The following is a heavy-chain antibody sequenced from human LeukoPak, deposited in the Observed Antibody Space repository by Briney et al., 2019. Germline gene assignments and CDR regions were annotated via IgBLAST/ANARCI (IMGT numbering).Heavy chain of an antibody. Sequence: ASVKVSCKASGGTFSSYAISWVRQAPGQGLEWMGGIIPIFGTANYAQKFQGRVTITADESTSTAYMELSSLRSEDTAAYYCARVNPSPRPPTGWFDPWGQGTLVTVSS. V-gene: IGHV1-69*13. D-gene: IGHD1-14*01. CDR3: ARVNPSPRPPTGWFDP. CDR2: IIPIFGTA. J-gene: IGHJ5*02. CDR1: GGTFSSYA.